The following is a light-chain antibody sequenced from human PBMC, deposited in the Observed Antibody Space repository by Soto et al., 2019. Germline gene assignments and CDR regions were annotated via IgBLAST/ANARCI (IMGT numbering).Light chain of an antibody. V-gene: IGKV3-20*01. J-gene: IGKJ5*01. CDR2: GAS. CDR1: QSVSSRY. CDR3: QQYGSSLIT. Sequence: EIVLTQSPGTLSLSPGERATLSCRASQSVSSRYLGWYQQEPGQAPRLLIYGASSRATGIPDRFSGSGSGTDFTLTISRLEPEDFAVYYCQQYGSSLITFGQGTRLEIK.